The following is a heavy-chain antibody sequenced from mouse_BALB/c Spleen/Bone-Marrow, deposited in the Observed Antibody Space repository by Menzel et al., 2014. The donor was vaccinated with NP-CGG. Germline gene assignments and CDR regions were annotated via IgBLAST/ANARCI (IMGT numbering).Heavy chain of an antibody. CDR1: GLSFSNYG. D-gene: IGHD2-10*02. V-gene: IGHV5-9-2*01. Sequence: EVKLMASGGGLLKTGASLKLSWAASGLSFSNYGMSWVRQTPGKRQEWVATISGDGRYTFHSDSVKGRFTISRDNAKNSLYLQLSSLRSEDTALYYCAGHTEYDQPDVPFAFSG. CDR3: AGHTEYDQPDVPFAF. J-gene: IGHJ3*01. CDR2: ISGDGRYT.